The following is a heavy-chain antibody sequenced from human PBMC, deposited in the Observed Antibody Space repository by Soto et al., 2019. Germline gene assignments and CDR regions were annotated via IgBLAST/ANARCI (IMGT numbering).Heavy chain of an antibody. Sequence: GESLKISCKGSGYSFTSYWISWVRQMPGKGLEWMGRIDPSDSYTNYSPSFQGHVTISADKSISTAYLQWSSLKASDTAMYYCAARGIYYDSSGYYPYWGQGTLVTVSS. V-gene: IGHV5-10-1*01. CDR2: IDPSDSYT. J-gene: IGHJ4*02. D-gene: IGHD3-22*01. CDR1: GYSFTSYW. CDR3: AARGIYYDSSGYYPY.